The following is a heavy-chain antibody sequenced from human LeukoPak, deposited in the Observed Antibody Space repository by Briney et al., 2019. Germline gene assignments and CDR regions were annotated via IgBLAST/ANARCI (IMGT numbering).Heavy chain of an antibody. CDR3: ARGFYYGRRYNWFDP. D-gene: IGHD3-10*01. J-gene: IGHJ5*02. V-gene: IGHV4-34*01. CDR2: INHSGST. Sequence: SETLSLTCAVYGGSFSGYYWSWIRQPPGKGLEWIGEINHSGSTNYNPSLKSRVTISVDTSKNQFSLKLSSVTAADTAVYYCARGFYYGRRYNWFDPWGQGTLVTVSS. CDR1: GGSFSGYY.